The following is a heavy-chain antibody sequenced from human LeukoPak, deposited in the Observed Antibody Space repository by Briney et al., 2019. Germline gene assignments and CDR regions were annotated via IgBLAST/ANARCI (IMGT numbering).Heavy chain of an antibody. D-gene: IGHD3-10*01. V-gene: IGHV1-2*02. J-gene: IGHJ6*03. CDR1: GYIFTGYY. CDR2: INPNSGDT. Sequence: ASVKVSCKASGYIFTGYYMHWVRQAPGQGLEWMGWINPNSGDTNYAQKFQGRVTMTRDTSISTAYMELSRLRSDDTAVYYCARTAFTVRGVMSYYYYMDVWGKGTTVTISS. CDR3: ARTAFTVRGVMSYYYYMDV.